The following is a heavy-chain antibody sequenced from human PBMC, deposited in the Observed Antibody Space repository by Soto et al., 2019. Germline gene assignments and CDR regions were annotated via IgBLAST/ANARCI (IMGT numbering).Heavy chain of an antibody. D-gene: IGHD5-12*01. J-gene: IGHJ6*03. V-gene: IGHV1-18*01. CDR1: GYTFTSYG. Sequence: GASVKLSCKASGYTFTSYGISWVRQAPGQGLEWMGWISAYNGNTNYAQKLQGRVTMTTDTSTSTAYMELRSLRSDDTAVYYCARDLGGYDSSTLHNYYYYYMDVWGKGTTVTVSS. CDR2: ISAYNGNT. CDR3: ARDLGGYDSSTLHNYYYYYMDV.